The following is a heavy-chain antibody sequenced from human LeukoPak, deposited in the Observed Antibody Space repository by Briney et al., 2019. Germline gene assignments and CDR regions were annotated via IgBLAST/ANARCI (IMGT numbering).Heavy chain of an antibody. V-gene: IGHV3-74*01. D-gene: IGHD2-15*01. CDR1: GFTLSGNW. J-gene: IGHJ4*02. CDR3: ARRDNYDY. Sequence: GGSLRLSCAASGFTLSGNWMHWVRQSPGKGLVGVLRINSEWCNIIYAVSVKARFHISRNNDKHPLYLQMNSLRAEDTAVYYCARRDNYDYWGQGTLVTISS. CDR2: INSEWCNI.